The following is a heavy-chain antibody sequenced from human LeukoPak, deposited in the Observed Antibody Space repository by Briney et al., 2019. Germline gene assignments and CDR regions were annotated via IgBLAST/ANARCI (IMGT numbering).Heavy chain of an antibody. V-gene: IGHV4-39*01. J-gene: IGHJ5*02. Sequence: KPSETLSLTCTVSGGSISSGSYYCGWIRQPPGEGLEWIGSIYHSGNTYYNPSLKSRVTLSVDTSKNQFSLKLSSVTAADTAVYYCAGSNYDNWFDPWGQGTLVSVSS. CDR2: IYHSGNT. D-gene: IGHD3-10*01. CDR3: AGSNYDNWFDP. CDR1: GGSISSGSYY.